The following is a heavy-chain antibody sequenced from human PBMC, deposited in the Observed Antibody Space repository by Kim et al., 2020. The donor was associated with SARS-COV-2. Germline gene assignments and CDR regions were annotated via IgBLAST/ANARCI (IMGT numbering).Heavy chain of an antibody. V-gene: IGHV4-4*02. CDR3: ATTGTKLWFGELLYFGFDY. CDR2: IYHSGST. D-gene: IGHD3-10*01. J-gene: IGHJ4*02. Sequence: SETLSLTCAVSGGSISSSNWWSWVRHPPGKGLEWIGEIYHSGSTNYNPSLKSRVTISVDKSKNQFSLKLSSVTAADTAVYYCATTGTKLWFGELLYFGFDYWGQGTLVTVSS. CDR1: GGSISSSNW.